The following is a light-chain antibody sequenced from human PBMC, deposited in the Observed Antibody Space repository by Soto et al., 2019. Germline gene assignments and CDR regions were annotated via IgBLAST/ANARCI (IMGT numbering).Light chain of an antibody. V-gene: IGKV1-9*01. CDR3: QQSYSTPGT. CDR1: QGISSY. J-gene: IGKJ5*01. CDR2: AAS. Sequence: DIQLTQSPSFLSASVGDRVTITCRASQGISSYLAWYQQKPGKAPKLLIYAASTLQSGVPSRFSGSGSGTEFTLTISSLQPEDFATYYCQQSYSTPGTFGQGTRLEIK.